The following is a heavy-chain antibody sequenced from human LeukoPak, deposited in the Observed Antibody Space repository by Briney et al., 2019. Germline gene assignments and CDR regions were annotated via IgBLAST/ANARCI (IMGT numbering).Heavy chain of an antibody. CDR1: GGSFSDYY. J-gene: IGHJ1*01. D-gene: IGHD6-13*01. CDR3: ARGLDSSSWYLSAEYFQH. CDR2: IKHSGST. V-gene: IGHV4-34*01. Sequence: SETLSLTCAVYGGSFSDYYWSWIRQPPGKGLEWIGEIKHSGSTNYNPSLKSRVTISVDTSKNQFSLKLSSVTAADTAVYYCARGLDSSSWYLSAEYFQHWGQGTLVTVSS.